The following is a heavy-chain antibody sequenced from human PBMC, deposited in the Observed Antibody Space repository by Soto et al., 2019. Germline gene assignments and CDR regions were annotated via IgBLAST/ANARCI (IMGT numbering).Heavy chain of an antibody. CDR3: ARGSITIFGVPPMGRDAFDI. D-gene: IGHD3-3*01. CDR1: GGSISSGGYY. Sequence: SETLSLTCTVSGGSISSGGYYWSWIRQHPGKGLEWIGYIYYSGSTYYNPSLKSRVTISVDTSKNQFSLKLSSVTAADTAVYYCARGSITIFGVPPMGRDAFDIWGQGTMVTVSS. V-gene: IGHV4-31*03. J-gene: IGHJ3*02. CDR2: IYYSGST.